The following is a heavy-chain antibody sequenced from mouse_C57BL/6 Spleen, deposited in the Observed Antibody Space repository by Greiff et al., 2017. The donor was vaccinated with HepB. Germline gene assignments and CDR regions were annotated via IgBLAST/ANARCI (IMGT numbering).Heavy chain of an antibody. V-gene: IGHV1-82*01. CDR3: ARSGGITTVVASDY. CDR2: IYPGDGDT. J-gene: IGHJ2*01. CDR1: GYAFSSSW. Sequence: QVQLKQSGPELVKPGASVKISCKASGYAFSSSWMNWVKQRPGKGLEWIGRIYPGDGDTNYNGKFKGKATLTADKSSSTAYMQLSSLTSEDSAVYFCARSGGITTVVASDYWGQGTTLTVSS. D-gene: IGHD1-1*01.